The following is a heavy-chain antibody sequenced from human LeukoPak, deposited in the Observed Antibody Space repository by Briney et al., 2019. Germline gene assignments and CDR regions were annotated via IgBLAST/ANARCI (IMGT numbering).Heavy chain of an antibody. J-gene: IGHJ5*02. V-gene: IGHV4-59*01. CDR2: IYYSGST. CDR3: ARDTGNWFDP. Sequence: SETLSLTCTVSGGSISSYYWSWIRQPPGKGLEWIGYIYYSGSTNYNPSLKSRVTISVDTSKNQFSLKLSSVTAADTAVYYCARDTGNWFDPWGQGTLVTVSS. CDR1: GGSISSYY. D-gene: IGHD3-10*01.